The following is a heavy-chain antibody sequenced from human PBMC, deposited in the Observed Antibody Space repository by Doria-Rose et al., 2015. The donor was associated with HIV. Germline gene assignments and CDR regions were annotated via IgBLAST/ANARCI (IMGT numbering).Heavy chain of an antibody. CDR2: INHSGTP. CDR3: ARQRGLDAFDV. Sequence: QVQLQQWDAGVLKPSETRSLTCAVYGESFSGYYWGWIRQPPGKGLEWIEEINHSGTPNYNPSLKRGVPIPVDPPKTQFPRTRPSGTAADTAVYYCARQRGLDAFDVWGQGKIITVSS. CDR1: GESFSGYY. J-gene: IGHJ3*01. V-gene: IGHV4-34*01.